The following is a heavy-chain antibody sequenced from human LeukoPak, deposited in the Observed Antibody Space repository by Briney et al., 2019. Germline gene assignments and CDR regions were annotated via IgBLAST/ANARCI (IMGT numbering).Heavy chain of an antibody. J-gene: IGHJ4*02. CDR2: IHYSGST. CDR1: GGSISSYY. V-gene: IGHV4-59*12. Sequence: PSETLSLTCTVSGGSISSYYWSWIRQSPGKGLEWIGYIHYSGSTNYNPSLKSRVTISVDTSKKQFSLKLSSVTAADTAVYYCARDITGSFDYWGQGNLVTVSS. D-gene: IGHD1-14*01. CDR3: ARDITGSFDY.